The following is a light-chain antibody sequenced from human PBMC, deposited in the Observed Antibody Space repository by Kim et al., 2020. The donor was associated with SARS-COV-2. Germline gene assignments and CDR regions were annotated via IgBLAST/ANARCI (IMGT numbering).Light chain of an antibody. CDR3: QKYDTSPRT. CDR1: QNVVNNF. Sequence: SPVERATLSCTASQNVVNNFIAWFQQKPGQAPRPRLHHVSNRATGTPDRFSGSGSGTDFTLTISRLESEDSAVYFGQKYDTSPRTFGGGTKVDIK. J-gene: IGKJ4*01. CDR2: HVS. V-gene: IGKV3-20*01.